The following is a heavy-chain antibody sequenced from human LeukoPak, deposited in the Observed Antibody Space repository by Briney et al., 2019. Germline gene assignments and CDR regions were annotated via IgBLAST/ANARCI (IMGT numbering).Heavy chain of an antibody. V-gene: IGHV1-69-2*01. J-gene: IGHJ4*02. CDR1: GYTFTDYY. CDR2: VDPEDGET. Sequence: GATVKISCKASGYTFTDYYMHWVQQAPGKGLEWMGRVDPEDGETVYAEKFQGRDTITADTSTDTTYMELSSLRSEDTAVYYCATGPSTLLWFGEYIWGQGTLVTVSS. D-gene: IGHD3-10*01. CDR3: ATGPSTLLWFGEYI.